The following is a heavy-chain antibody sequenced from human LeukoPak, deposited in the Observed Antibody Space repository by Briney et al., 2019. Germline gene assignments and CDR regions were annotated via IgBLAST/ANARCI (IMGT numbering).Heavy chain of an antibody. V-gene: IGHV4-4*07. J-gene: IGHJ2*01. CDR3: ARGDRPFYVSPDYWYFDL. CDR2: IYTSGST. D-gene: IGHD3-16*01. Sequence: SETLSLTCTVSGGSISSYYWSWIRQPAGKGLEWIGRIYTSGSTNYNPSLKSRVTMSVDTSKNQFSLKLSSVTAADTAVYYRARGDRPFYVSPDYWYFDLWGRGTLVTVSS. CDR1: GGSISSYY.